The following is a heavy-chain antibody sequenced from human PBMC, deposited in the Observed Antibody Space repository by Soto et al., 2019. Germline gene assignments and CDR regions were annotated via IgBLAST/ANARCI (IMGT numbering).Heavy chain of an antibody. Sequence: QVQLVESGGGVVQPGRSLRLSCAASGFTFSSYAMHWVRQAPGKGLEWVAVISYDGSNKYYADSVKGRFTIPKDNSKNTLYLQTNSLRAEDTAVYYCAAPIPQRVYYYGSGSYYNPDYYYYYGMDVWGQGTTVTVSS. D-gene: IGHD3-10*01. CDR1: GFTFSSYA. J-gene: IGHJ6*02. CDR3: AAPIPQRVYYYGSGSYYNPDYYYYYGMDV. CDR2: ISYDGSNK. V-gene: IGHV3-30-3*01.